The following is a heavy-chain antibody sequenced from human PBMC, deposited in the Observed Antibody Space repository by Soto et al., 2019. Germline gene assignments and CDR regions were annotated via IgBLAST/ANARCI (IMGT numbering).Heavy chain of an antibody. Sequence: QVQLVESGGGVVQPGRSLRLSCAASGFTFSSYAMHWVRQAPGKGLEWVAVISYDGSNKYYADSVKGRFTISRDNSKNTLYLLMNSLRAEDTAVYYCASTYSSSSGSFDYWGQGTLVTVSS. CDR1: GFTFSSYA. J-gene: IGHJ4*02. CDR2: ISYDGSNK. D-gene: IGHD6-6*01. CDR3: ASTYSSSSGSFDY. V-gene: IGHV3-30-3*01.